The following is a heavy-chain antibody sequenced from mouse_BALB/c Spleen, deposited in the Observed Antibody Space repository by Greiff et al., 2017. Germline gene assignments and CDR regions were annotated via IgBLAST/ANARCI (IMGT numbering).Heavy chain of an antibody. CDR3: ARDYYGSSYYYAMDY. CDR1: GFTFTDYY. Sequence: EVNVVESGGGLVQPGGSLRLSCATSGFTFTDYYMSWVRQPPGKALEWLGFIRNKANGYTTEYNASVKGRFTISRDNSQSILYLQMNTLRAEDSATYYCARDYYGSSYYYAMDYWGQGTSVTVSS. CDR2: IRNKANGYTT. J-gene: IGHJ4*01. D-gene: IGHD1-1*01. V-gene: IGHV7-3*02.